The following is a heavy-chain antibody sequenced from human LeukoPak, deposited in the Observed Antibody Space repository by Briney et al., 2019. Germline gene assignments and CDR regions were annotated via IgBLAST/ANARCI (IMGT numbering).Heavy chain of an antibody. CDR2: ISWNSGSI. Sequence: SGRSLRLSCAASGFTFDDCVMHWVRQAPGKGLEWVSGISWNSGSIGYADSVKGRFTISRDNAKNSLYLQMNSLRAEDTALYYCAKDSIGDTAMVNGWFDPWGQGTLVTVSS. J-gene: IGHJ5*02. CDR3: AKDSIGDTAMVNGWFDP. CDR1: GFTFDDCV. D-gene: IGHD5-18*01. V-gene: IGHV3-9*01.